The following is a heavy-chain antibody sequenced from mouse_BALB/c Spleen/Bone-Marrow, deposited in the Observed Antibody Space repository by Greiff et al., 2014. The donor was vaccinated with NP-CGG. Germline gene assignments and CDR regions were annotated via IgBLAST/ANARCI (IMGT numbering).Heavy chain of an antibody. Sequence: VQLQQSGAELVKPGASVKLSCTASGFNIKDTYMHWVKQRPEQGLEWIGRIDPANGNTKYDPKFQGKATITADTSSNTAYLQLSSLTSEDTAVYYCAAYYYGSSQFAYWGQGTLVTASA. D-gene: IGHD1-1*01. CDR1: GFNIKDTY. V-gene: IGHV14-3*02. J-gene: IGHJ3*01. CDR2: IDPANGNT. CDR3: AAYYYGSSQFAY.